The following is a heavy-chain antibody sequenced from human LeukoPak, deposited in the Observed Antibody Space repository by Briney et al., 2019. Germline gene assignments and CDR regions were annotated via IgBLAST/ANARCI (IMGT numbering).Heavy chain of an antibody. CDR3: ARTQHYDILIGEWYFDY. Sequence: SKTLSLTCTVSGGSISSYYWSWIRQPPGKGLEWIGYIYYSGSTNYNPSLKSRVTTSVDTSKNQFSPKLSSVTAADTAVYYCARTQHYDILIGEWYFDYWGQGTLVTVSS. CDR2: IYYSGST. V-gene: IGHV4-59*01. CDR1: GGSISSYY. D-gene: IGHD3-9*01. J-gene: IGHJ4*02.